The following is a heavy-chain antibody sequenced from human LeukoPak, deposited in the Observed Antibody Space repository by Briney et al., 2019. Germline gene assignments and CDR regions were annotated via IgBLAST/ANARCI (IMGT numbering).Heavy chain of an antibody. CDR2: ISSSGSTI. V-gene: IGHV3-11*01. CDR1: GFTFSDYY. Sequence: PGGSLRLSCAASGFTFSDYYMSWIRQAPGKGLEWVSYISSSGSTIYYADSVKGRFTISRDNAKNSLYLQMSSLRAGDTAVYYCARGLGSWLYYFDYWGQGTLVTVSS. CDR3: ARGLGSWLYYFDY. J-gene: IGHJ4*02. D-gene: IGHD6-13*01.